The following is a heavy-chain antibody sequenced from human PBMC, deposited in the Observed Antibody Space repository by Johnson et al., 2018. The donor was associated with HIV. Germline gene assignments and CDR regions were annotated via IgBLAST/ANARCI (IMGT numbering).Heavy chain of an antibody. CDR2: IYSVGST. CDR1: GFTVSSNY. CDR3: ARGVRGVIID. D-gene: IGHD3-10*01. V-gene: IGHV3-66*01. Sequence: VQLVESGGGVIQPGGSLRLSCAASGFTVSSNYMSWVRQAPGKGLEWVSVIYSVGSTYYADSVKGIFTISRDSSKNTVYLQMNNLRAEDTAVYNCARGVRGVIIDWGQGTMVAVSS. J-gene: IGHJ3*01.